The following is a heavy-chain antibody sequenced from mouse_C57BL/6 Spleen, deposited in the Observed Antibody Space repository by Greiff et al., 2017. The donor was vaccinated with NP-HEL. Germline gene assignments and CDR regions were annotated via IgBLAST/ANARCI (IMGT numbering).Heavy chain of an antibody. J-gene: IGHJ3*01. CDR3: TRDYGSSGFAY. CDR2: IRNKANNHAT. V-gene: IGHV6-6*01. D-gene: IGHD1-1*01. Sequence: EVKLMESGGGLVQPGGSMKLSCAASGFTFSDAWMDWVRQSPEKGLEWVAEIRNKANNHATYYAESVKGRFTISRDDSKSSVYLQMNSLRAEDTGIYYCTRDYGSSGFAYWGQGTLVTVSA. CDR1: GFTFSDAW.